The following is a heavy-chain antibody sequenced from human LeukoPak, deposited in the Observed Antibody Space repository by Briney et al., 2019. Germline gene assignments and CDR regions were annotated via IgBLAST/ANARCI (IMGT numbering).Heavy chain of an antibody. CDR1: GFTVSSNY. V-gene: IGHV3-53*01. Sequence: GGSLRLSCAASGFTVSSNYMSWVRQAPGKGLEWVSVIYSGGTTYYADSVKGRFTISRDNSKNTLYLQMNSLRGEDTAVYYCARAVYYYDSSGYRFDYWGQGTLVTVSS. CDR3: ARAVYYYDSSGYRFDY. CDR2: IYSGGTT. D-gene: IGHD3-22*01. J-gene: IGHJ4*02.